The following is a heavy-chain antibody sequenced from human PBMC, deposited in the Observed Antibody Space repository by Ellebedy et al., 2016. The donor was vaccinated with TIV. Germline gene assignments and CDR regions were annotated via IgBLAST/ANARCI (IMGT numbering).Heavy chain of an antibody. J-gene: IGHJ4*02. V-gene: IGHV3-7*01. D-gene: IGHD6-13*01. CDR3: ARGAMAAAVDDY. CDR1: GFTFSSYA. Sequence: GESLKISCAASGFTFSSYAMSWVRQAPGKGLEWVANIKEDGSENYYVDSVKGRFTISRDNSKNTLYLQLNSLRAEDTAVYYCARGAMAAAVDDYWGQGTLVTVSS. CDR2: IKEDGSEN.